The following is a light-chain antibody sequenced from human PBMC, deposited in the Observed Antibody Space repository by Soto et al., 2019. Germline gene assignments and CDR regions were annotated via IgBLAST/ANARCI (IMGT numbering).Light chain of an antibody. Sequence: QSALTQPASVSGSPGQSITISCTGTSSDVGGYNYVSWYQQHPGKAPKLMIYEVSNRPSGVSSRFSGSKSGNTASLTISGLQAEDEADYYCSSYTSSSTGWVFGGGTKLTVL. J-gene: IGLJ3*02. V-gene: IGLV2-14*01. CDR1: SSDVGGYNY. CDR3: SSYTSSSTGWV. CDR2: EVS.